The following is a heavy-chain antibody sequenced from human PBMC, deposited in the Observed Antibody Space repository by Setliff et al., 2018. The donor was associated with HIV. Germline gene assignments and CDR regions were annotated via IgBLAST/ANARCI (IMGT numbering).Heavy chain of an antibody. CDR3: ARVFGVRQAFDN. D-gene: IGHD3-10*02. V-gene: IGHV1-18*01. J-gene: IGHJ4*02. Sequence: GASVKVSCKASGYSFFSYSITWVRQAPGQGLEWVGWINCYSGDSKFPEKLQGRITMTADTSTGTAYMELRNLTSDDTAMYYCARVFGVRQAFDNWGQGTLVTVSS. CDR1: GYSFFSYS. CDR2: INCYSGDS.